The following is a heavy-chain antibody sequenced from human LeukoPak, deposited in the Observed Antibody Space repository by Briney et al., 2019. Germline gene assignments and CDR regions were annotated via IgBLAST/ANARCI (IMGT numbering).Heavy chain of an antibody. D-gene: IGHD5-24*01. CDR2: INPADSDT. CDR3: ARGEGGYNYAF. Sequence: GESLKISCKASGYSFTSYWIAWVRQIPGIGLEWMGIINPADSDTRYSLSVQGQVTISADRSITTAYLQWSSLKASDTAIYYCARGEGGYNYAFWGQGTLVSVSS. CDR1: GYSFTSYW. V-gene: IGHV5-51*01. J-gene: IGHJ4*02.